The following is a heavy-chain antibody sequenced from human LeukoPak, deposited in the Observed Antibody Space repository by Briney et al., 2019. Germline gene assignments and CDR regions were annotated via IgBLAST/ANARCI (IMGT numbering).Heavy chain of an antibody. CDR1: GFTFSSYG. CDR3: ARDRSGMIVVVHFDY. Sequence: GGSLRLSCAASGFTFSSYGMHWVRQAPGKGLEWVAVISYDGSNKYYADSVKGRFTISRDNSKNTLYLQMNSLRAEDTAVYYCARDRSGMIVVVHFDYWGQGTLVTVSS. CDR2: ISYDGSNK. V-gene: IGHV3-30*03. J-gene: IGHJ4*02. D-gene: IGHD3-22*01.